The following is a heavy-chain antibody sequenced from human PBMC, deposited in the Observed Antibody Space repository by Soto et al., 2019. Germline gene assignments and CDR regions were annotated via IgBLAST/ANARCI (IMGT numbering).Heavy chain of an antibody. J-gene: IGHJ3*02. Sequence: SVKVSCKASGYTFTSYGISWVRQAPGQGLEWMGRIIAILGIANYAQKFQGRVTMTADTSTSTAYMELRSLRSDDTAVYYCARLNYYDSSGYYYRRRQHDAFGIWGQGTMVTVSS. V-gene: IGHV1-69*04. CDR3: ARLNYYDSSGYYYRRRQHDAFGI. CDR1: GYTFTSYG. CDR2: IIAILGIA. D-gene: IGHD3-22*01.